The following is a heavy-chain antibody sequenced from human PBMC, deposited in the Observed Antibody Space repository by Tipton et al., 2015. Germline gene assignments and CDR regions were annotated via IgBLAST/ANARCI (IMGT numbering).Heavy chain of an antibody. CDR2: MNPNSGNT. J-gene: IGHJ6*02. CDR1: GYTFSTYD. Sequence: QSGPEVKKPGASVKVSCKASGYTFSTYDINWVRQATGQGLEWMGWMNPNSGNTGYGQKFQGGVTMTRNTSITTAYMELSSLRSEDTAVYYCARYPYYYGMDMWGQGTTVTVSS. V-gene: IGHV1-8*01. CDR3: ARYPYYYGMDM.